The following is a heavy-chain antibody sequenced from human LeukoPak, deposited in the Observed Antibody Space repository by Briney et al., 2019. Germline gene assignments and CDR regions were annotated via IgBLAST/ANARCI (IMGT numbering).Heavy chain of an antibody. CDR1: GITLSNYG. Sequence: GGPQRLSCAVSGITLSNYGMSWVPQSPGKALEWVACISGRGGETNYADSVKGRFTISRDNPKNTLYLQMSSLRVEDTAVYFCAKRGVVFRGVLVGFHKEAHYFDSWGQGALVTVSS. V-gene: IGHV3-23*01. J-gene: IGHJ4*02. CDR3: AKRGVVFRGVLVGFHKEAHYFDS. D-gene: IGHD3-10*01. CDR2: ISGRGGET.